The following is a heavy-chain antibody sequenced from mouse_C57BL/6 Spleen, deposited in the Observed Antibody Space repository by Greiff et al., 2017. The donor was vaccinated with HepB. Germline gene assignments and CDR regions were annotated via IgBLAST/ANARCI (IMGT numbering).Heavy chain of an antibody. D-gene: IGHD1-1*01. Sequence: DVMLVESGGGLVQPGGSMKLSCVASGFTFSNYWMNWVRQSPEKGLEWVAQIRLKSDNYATHYAESVKGRFTISRDDSKSSVYLQMNNLRAEDTGIYYCTGGDLLLRYFDVWGTGTTVTVSS. V-gene: IGHV6-3*01. CDR3: TGGDLLLRYFDV. CDR1: GFTFSNYW. J-gene: IGHJ1*03. CDR2: IRLKSDNYAT.